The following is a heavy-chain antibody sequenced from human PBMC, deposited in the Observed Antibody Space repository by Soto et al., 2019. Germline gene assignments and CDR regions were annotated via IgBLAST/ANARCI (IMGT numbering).Heavy chain of an antibody. Sequence: AGGSLRLSCAASGFDASVNFMTWVRQAPGRGLEWVSTINNAGSTFYADSVKGRFTISGDNSKNTLYLQMNSLRVEDTAMYYCVRENYFYGMDVWGQGTAVTVSS. CDR3: VRENYFYGMDV. V-gene: IGHV3-66*01. CDR1: GFDASVNF. J-gene: IGHJ6*02. CDR2: INNAGST.